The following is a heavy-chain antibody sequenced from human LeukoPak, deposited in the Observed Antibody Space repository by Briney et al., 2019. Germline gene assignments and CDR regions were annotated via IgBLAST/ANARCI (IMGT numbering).Heavy chain of an antibody. CDR2: ISAYNGNT. CDR1: GYTFTSYG. Sequence: ASVKVSCKASGYTFTSYGISWVRQAPGQGLEWMGWISAYNGNTNYAQKLQGRVTMTTDTSTSTAYMELRSLRSDDTAVYYCARNYCSSTSCYGWFDPWGQGTLVTVSS. D-gene: IGHD2-2*01. V-gene: IGHV1-18*01. CDR3: ARNYCSSTSCYGWFDP. J-gene: IGHJ5*02.